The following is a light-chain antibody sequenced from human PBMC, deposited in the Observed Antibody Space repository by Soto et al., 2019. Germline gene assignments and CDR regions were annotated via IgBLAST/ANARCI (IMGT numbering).Light chain of an antibody. V-gene: IGKV3-20*01. CDR1: QTVRNNY. J-gene: IGKJ2*01. CDR3: QQYARPPYA. CDR2: DAS. Sequence: VLSQSPCTLSLSPGERATLSCRASQTVRNNYLAWYQQKPGQAPRLLIYDASSRATGIPDRFSGGGSGTDFTLTISRLEPEDFAVYYCQQYARPPYAFGQGTKVDI.